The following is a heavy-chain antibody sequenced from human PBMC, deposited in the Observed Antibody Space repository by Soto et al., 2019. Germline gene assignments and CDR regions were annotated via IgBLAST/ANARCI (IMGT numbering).Heavy chain of an antibody. CDR1: GGSVSSGSHY. D-gene: IGHD6-13*01. Sequence: SETLSLTCSVSGGSVSSGSHYWSWIRQPPGKGLEWIGYIFYSGSTNYNPSLRSRVTLSVDTSKNQFSLKLSSVTAADTALYYCARLPITATGLYFDYWGQGILVTVSS. CDR3: ARLPITATGLYFDY. CDR2: IFYSGST. V-gene: IGHV4-61*01. J-gene: IGHJ4*02.